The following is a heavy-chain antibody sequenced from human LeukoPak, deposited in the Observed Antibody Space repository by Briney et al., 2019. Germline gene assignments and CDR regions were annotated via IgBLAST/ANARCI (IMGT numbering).Heavy chain of an antibody. D-gene: IGHD2-2*02. Sequence: SETLSLTCAVYGGSFSGYYWRWIRQPPGKGLEWIGEINHSGSTNYNPSLKSRVTISVDTSKNQFSLKLSSVTAADTAVYYCASGIVVVPAAINNWGQGTLVTVSS. CDR3: ASGIVVVPAAINN. J-gene: IGHJ4*02. V-gene: IGHV4-34*01. CDR2: INHSGST. CDR1: GGSFSGYY.